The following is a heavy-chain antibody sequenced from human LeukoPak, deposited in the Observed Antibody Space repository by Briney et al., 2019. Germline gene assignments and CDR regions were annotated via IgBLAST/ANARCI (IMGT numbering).Heavy chain of an antibody. J-gene: IGHJ3*02. CDR2: IYYSGNT. Sequence: PSETLSLTCTVSGGSISSYYWSWIRQPPGKGLEWIGYIYYSGNTNYNPSLKSRVTISVDTSKNQFSLRLSSVTAADTAVYYCARSYCGGSSCGAFDIWGQGTMVTVSS. CDR1: GGSISSYY. D-gene: IGHD2-15*01. V-gene: IGHV4-59*01. CDR3: ARSYCGGSSCGAFDI.